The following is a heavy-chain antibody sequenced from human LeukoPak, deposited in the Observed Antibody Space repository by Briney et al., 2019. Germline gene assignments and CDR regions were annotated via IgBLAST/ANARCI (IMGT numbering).Heavy chain of an antibody. D-gene: IGHD2-2*01. CDR3: AKWSPLLDSTSCLGGGCNAFDI. CDR2: ISGSDDGI. V-gene: IGHV3-23*01. CDR1: GFTFNTYA. J-gene: IGHJ3*02. Sequence: PGGSLRLSCAASGFTFNTYAMTWVRQAPGKGLEWVSAISGSDDGIYYADSVKGRFTISRDNSKNPLYLQMNSLRAEDTAVYYCAKWSPLLDSTSCLGGGCNAFDIWGQGTMVTVSS.